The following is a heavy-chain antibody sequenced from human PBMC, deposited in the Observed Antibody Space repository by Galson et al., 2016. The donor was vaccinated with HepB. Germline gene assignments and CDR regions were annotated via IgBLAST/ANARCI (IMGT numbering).Heavy chain of an antibody. V-gene: IGHV3-15*07. D-gene: IGHD3-22*01. J-gene: IGHJ5*02. CDR3: TTSSDYDISAFDL. CDR1: GFTFTSAW. Sequence: SLRLSCAASGFTFTSAWMNWVRQAPGKGLEWVGRIKTKTDGGTQLYPAHVEGRFTISRADSKNTMYLQMNSLKTEDTAVYFCTTSSDYDISAFDLWGQGTLVTVSS. CDR2: IKTKTDGGTQ.